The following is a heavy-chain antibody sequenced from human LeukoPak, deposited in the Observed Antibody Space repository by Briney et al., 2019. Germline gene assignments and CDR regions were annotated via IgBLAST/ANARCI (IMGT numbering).Heavy chain of an antibody. J-gene: IGHJ4*02. CDR2: ISSSGSYI. CDR1: GFTFSSYS. V-gene: IGHV3-21*01. CDR3: ARRAGAYSHPYDY. Sequence: PGGSLRLSCAASGFTFSSYSMNWVRQAPGKGLEWVSSISSSGSYICYADSVKGRFTISRDNAKNSLYLQMNSLRAEDTAVYYCARRAGAYSHPYDYWGQGTLVTVSS. D-gene: IGHD4/OR15-4a*01.